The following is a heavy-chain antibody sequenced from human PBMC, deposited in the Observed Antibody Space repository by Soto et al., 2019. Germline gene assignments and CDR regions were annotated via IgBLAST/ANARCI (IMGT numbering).Heavy chain of an antibody. CDR1: GFSFSNAW. Sequence: EVQLVESGGGLVKPGGSLRLSCAASGFSFSNAWMNWVRQAPGKGLEGVGRIKSKTDGGTTDYAAPVKGRFTISRDDSKNTLYLQMNSLKTEDTAVYFCTTVPWRYYNYGMDVWGQGTTVSVSS. CDR3: TTVPWRYYNYGMDV. D-gene: IGHD3-3*01. CDR2: IKSKTDGGTT. J-gene: IGHJ6*02. V-gene: IGHV3-15*07.